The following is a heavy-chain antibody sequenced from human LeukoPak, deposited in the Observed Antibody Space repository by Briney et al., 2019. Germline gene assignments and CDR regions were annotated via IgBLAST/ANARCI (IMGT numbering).Heavy chain of an antibody. J-gene: IGHJ4*02. CDR2: INPSGGST. D-gene: IGHD6-19*01. V-gene: IGHV1-46*01. CDR3: ATEPGSSGWTGY. Sequence: ASVKVSCKASGYTFTSYYMHWVRQAPGQGLEWMGIINPSGGSTSYAQKFQGRVTMTRDMSTSTVYMELSSLRSEDTAVYYCATEPGSSGWTGYWGQGTLVTVSS. CDR1: GYTFTSYY.